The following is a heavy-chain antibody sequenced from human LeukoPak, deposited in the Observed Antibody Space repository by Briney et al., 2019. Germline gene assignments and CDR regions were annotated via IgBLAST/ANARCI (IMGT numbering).Heavy chain of an antibody. D-gene: IGHD1-26*01. V-gene: IGHV1-2*02. CDR1: GYTFTGYY. CDR2: INPNSGGT. Sequence: ASVKVSCKASGYTFTGYYMHWVRQAPGQGLEWMGWINPNSGGTNYAQKFQGRVTMTRDTSISTAYMELSRLRSDDTAVYYCARVGWGLLSSIQFDYWGQGTLVTVSS. CDR3: ARVGWGLLSSIQFDY. J-gene: IGHJ4*02.